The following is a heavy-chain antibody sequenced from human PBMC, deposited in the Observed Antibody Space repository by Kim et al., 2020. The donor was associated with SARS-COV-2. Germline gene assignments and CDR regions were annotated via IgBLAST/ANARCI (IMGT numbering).Heavy chain of an antibody. Sequence: ASVKVSCKASGYTFTNFDINWVRQAAGQGLEWMGWMSPNSGKTAYVQKFQRRVTMTRDTSINTAYMELSSLRSDDTAVYYCARGLGPSGCYGNWFDPWGQ. CDR3: ARGLGPSGCYGNWFDP. J-gene: IGHJ5*02. CDR2: MSPNSGKT. CDR1: GYTFTNFD. D-gene: IGHD1-26*01. V-gene: IGHV1-8*01.